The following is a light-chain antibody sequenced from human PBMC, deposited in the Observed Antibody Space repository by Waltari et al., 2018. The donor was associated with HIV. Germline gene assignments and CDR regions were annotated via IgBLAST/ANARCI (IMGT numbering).Light chain of an antibody. CDR1: LSNRGSNY. Sequence: QSVLSQPPSAPGTPGQRVTITCSGGLSNRGSNYVYWYQQFSCMAPKLVIFRNDQRPPEVHDRFTGSKSGTSASLIITGLQSEDESDYYCAVWDDKLGAWLFGGGTRVTV. V-gene: IGLV1-47*01. CDR3: AVWDDKLGAWL. CDR2: RND. J-gene: IGLJ3*02.